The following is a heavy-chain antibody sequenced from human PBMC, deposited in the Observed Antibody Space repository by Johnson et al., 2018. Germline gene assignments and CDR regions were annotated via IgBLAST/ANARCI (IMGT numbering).Heavy chain of an antibody. V-gene: IGHV3-33*01. D-gene: IGHD6-13*01. CDR1: GFPFSSYG. CDR3: ARDRSIEAAGYYSSHCDY. J-gene: IGHJ4*02. Sequence: QVQLVQSGGGVVQPGRSLRLSCAASGFPFSSYGMHWVRQAPGKGLEWVAVIWYDGSNKYYADSVKGRFTISRDKPKNTLYLQMSSLRAEDTVVYYCARDRSIEAAGYYSSHCDYWVQRTLVNVSS. CDR2: IWYDGSNK.